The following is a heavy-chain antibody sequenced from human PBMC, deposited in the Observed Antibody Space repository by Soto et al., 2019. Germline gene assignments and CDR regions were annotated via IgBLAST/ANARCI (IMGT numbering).Heavy chain of an antibody. CDR2: IIPIFGTA. CDR1: GGTFSSYA. D-gene: IGHD6-13*01. J-gene: IGHJ5*02. V-gene: IGHV1-69*01. CDR3: ARELLYSSSWYNWFDP. Sequence: QVQLVQSGAEVKKPGCSVKVSCKASGGTFSSYAISWVRQAPGQGLEWMGGIIPIFGTANYAQQFQGRVTITADESTSTAYMELSSLRSEDTAVYYCARELLYSSSWYNWFDPWGQGTLVTVSS.